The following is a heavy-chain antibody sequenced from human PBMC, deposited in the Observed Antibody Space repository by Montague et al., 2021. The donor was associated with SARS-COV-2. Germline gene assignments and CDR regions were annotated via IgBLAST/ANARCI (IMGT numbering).Heavy chain of an antibody. D-gene: IGHD3-3*01. V-gene: IGHV4-34*01. CDR1: GGSISSYY. Sequence: SETLSLTCTVSGGSISSYYRSWIRQPPGKGLEWIGEINHSGSTNYNPSLKSRVTISLDTSKNQFSMKLGSVTAADTAVYFCARGGTATTFFAPKRMRRYNWFDPWGQGTLVTVSS. CDR2: INHSGST. J-gene: IGHJ5*02. CDR3: ARGGTATTFFAPKRMRRYNWFDP.